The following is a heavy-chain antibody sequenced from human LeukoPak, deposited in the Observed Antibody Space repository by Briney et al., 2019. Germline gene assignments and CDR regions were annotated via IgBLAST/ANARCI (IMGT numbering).Heavy chain of an antibody. CDR3: AKDQSIGYEIDY. CDR2: ISGSGGST. CDR1: GFTFSSYA. V-gene: IGHV3-23*01. Sequence: GGSLRLSCEASGFTFSSYAMSWVRQAPGKGLEWVSAISGSGGSTYYADSVKGRFTISRDNSKNTLYLQMNSLRAEDTAVYYCAKDQSIGYEIDYWGQGALVTVSS. J-gene: IGHJ4*02. D-gene: IGHD5-18*01.